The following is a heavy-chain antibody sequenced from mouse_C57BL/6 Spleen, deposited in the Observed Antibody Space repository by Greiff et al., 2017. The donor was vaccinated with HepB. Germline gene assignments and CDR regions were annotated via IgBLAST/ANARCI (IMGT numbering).Heavy chain of an antibody. Sequence: EVQLQESGAELVRPGASVKLSCTASGFNIKDDYMHWVKQRPEQGLEWIGWIDPENGDTEYASKFQGKATITADTSSNTAYLQLSSLTSEDTAVYYCTTRLVYFDYWGQGTTLTVSS. D-gene: IGHD3-2*02. CDR1: GFNIKDDY. CDR3: TTRLVYFDY. J-gene: IGHJ2*01. CDR2: IDPENGDT. V-gene: IGHV14-4*01.